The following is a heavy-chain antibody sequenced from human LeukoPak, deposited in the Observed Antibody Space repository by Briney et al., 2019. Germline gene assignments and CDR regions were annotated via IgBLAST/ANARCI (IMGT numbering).Heavy chain of an antibody. CDR1: GFTFSSYA. Sequence: GGSLRLSCAASGFTFSSYAMSWVRQAPGKGLGWVSAISGSGAGTYCADSVKGRFTISRDNSKNTLYLQMNSLRAEDTAVYNCAKDSTYYYDSSGYDDYWGQGTLVTVSS. J-gene: IGHJ4*02. CDR3: AKDSTYYYDSSGYDDY. CDR2: ISGSGAGT. D-gene: IGHD3-22*01. V-gene: IGHV3-23*01.